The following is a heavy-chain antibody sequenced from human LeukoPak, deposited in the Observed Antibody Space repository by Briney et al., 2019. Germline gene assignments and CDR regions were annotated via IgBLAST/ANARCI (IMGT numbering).Heavy chain of an antibody. J-gene: IGHJ4*02. V-gene: IGHV1-69*05. CDR1: GYTFTSYA. D-gene: IGHD2-2*01. CDR2: IIPTLGTA. Sequence: SVKVSCKASGYTFTSYAISWVRQAPGQGLEWMGGIIPTLGTANYAQKFQGRVTITTDGSTSTAYMELSSLRSEDTAVYYCARARIVVIPAMYYFDYWGQGTLVTVSS. CDR3: ARARIVVIPAMYYFDY.